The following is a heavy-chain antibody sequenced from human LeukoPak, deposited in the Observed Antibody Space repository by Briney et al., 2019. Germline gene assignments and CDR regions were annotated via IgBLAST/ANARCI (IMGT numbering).Heavy chain of an antibody. V-gene: IGHV1-2*02. CDR3: AGRPDTAIVPIFDY. J-gene: IGHJ4*02. CDR2: INPNSGGT. CDR1: GYTFTSYD. Sequence: VASVKVSCKASGYTFTSYDINWVRQAPGQGLEWMGWINPNSGGTNYAQKFQGRVTMTGDTSISTAYMELSRLSSDDTAIYYCAGRPDTAIVPIFDYWGQGTLVTVSS. D-gene: IGHD5-18*01.